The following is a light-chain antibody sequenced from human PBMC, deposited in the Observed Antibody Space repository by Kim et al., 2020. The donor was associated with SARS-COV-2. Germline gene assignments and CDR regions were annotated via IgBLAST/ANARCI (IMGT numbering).Light chain of an antibody. Sequence: SASLGDRVTITCRASQGISNYLAWFRQKPGKAPKSLVYGASTLHSAVPSKFRRSVSGTDFTLTFSSLQPEDFATYYCQHYNGYPTFGQGTRLEIK. J-gene: IGKJ5*01. CDR2: GAS. CDR1: QGISNY. V-gene: IGKV1-16*02. CDR3: QHYNGYPT.